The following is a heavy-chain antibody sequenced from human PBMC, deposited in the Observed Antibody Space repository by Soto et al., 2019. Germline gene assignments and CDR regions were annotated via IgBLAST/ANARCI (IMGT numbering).Heavy chain of an antibody. J-gene: IGHJ4*02. V-gene: IGHV3-21*01. CDR3: AXDHERQPGIVAX. Sequence: PGGSLRLSCAASGFTFSRYSMNWVRQAPGKGLEWVSSISSSSSYIYYADSVKGRFTISRDNAKNSLYLQMNSLRAEDTAVYYCAXDHERQPGIVAXWGQGTLVTVSS. CDR1: GFTFSRYS. CDR2: ISSSSSYI. D-gene: IGHD1-26*01.